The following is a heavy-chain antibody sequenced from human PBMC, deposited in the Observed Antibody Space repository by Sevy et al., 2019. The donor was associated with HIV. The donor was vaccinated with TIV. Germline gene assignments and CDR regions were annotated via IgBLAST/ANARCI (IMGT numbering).Heavy chain of an antibody. V-gene: IGHV3-48*03. D-gene: IGHD6-19*01. CDR3: ARGEQWLSFNY. CDR1: GFTFSSYE. Sequence: GGSLRLSCEVSGFTFSSYEMNWVRQAPGKGLEWVSYISSSGNTTYYADFVKGRFTISRDNSKNTLYLQMNSLRVEDTAIYYCARGEQWLSFNYWGQGTLVTVSS. J-gene: IGHJ4*02. CDR2: ISSSGNTT.